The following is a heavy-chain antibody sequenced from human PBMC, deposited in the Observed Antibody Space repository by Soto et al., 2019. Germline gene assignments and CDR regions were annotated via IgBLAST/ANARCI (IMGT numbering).Heavy chain of an antibody. Sequence: EVQLLESGGGLVQPGGSLRLSCAASGLTFSSYVMNWVRQAPGKGLEWVSSISGSGDTTYYADSVKGRFTISRDNSKNTLYLQMNSLRAEDTAVYYCAKFTTVTKYYFDYWGQGTLVTVSS. CDR3: AKFTTVTKYYFDY. J-gene: IGHJ4*02. CDR1: GLTFSSYV. V-gene: IGHV3-23*01. D-gene: IGHD4-17*01. CDR2: ISGSGDTT.